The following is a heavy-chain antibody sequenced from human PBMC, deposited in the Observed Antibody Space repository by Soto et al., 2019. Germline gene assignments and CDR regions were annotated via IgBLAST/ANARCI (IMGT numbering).Heavy chain of an antibody. V-gene: IGHV3-23*01. D-gene: IGHD3-10*01. Sequence: EVQLLESGGGLVQPGGSLRLSCAASELLFSTYGMTWVRQAPGKGLEWVSSVSASGYDTYYADSVRGRFVTSRDNAKNTLYLQADRLRAEDTAVYYCAKEASVPRFGESWYFDLWGRGTLVTVSS. CDR3: AKEASVPRFGESWYFDL. J-gene: IGHJ2*01. CDR1: ELLFSTYG. CDR2: VSASGYDT.